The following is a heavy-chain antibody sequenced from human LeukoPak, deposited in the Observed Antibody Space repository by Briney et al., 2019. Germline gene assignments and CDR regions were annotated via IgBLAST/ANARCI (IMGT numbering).Heavy chain of an antibody. V-gene: IGHV1-69*05. Sequence: GASVKVSCKASGGTFSSYAISWVRQAPGQGLEWMGGIIPIFGTANYAQKFQGRVTITTDESTSTAYMELSSLRSEDTAVYYCARALLNTSARLKWELKGGYYYYYMDVWGKGTTVTVSS. D-gene: IGHD1-26*01. CDR2: IIPIFGTA. J-gene: IGHJ6*03. CDR1: GGTFSSYA. CDR3: ARALLNTSARLKWELKGGYYYYYMDV.